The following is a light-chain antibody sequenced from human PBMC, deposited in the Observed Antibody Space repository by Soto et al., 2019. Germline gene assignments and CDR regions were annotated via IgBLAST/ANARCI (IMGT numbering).Light chain of an antibody. CDR1: SSNIGAGYD. V-gene: IGLV1-40*01. J-gene: IGLJ2*01. CDR2: GNT. Sequence: QSVLTQPPSVSGAPGQRVTISCTGSSSNIGAGYDVHWYQQLPGTAPKLLIYGNTNRPSGVPDRFSGSKSGTSASLSITGLPDEDEADYYCQSYDSSLSGSVFGGGTKLTVL. CDR3: QSYDSSLSGSV.